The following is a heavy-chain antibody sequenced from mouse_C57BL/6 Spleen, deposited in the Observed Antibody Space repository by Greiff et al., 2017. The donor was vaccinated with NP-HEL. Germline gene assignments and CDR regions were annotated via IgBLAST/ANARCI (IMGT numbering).Heavy chain of an antibody. J-gene: IGHJ1*03. V-gene: IGHV7-3*01. Sequence: EVKLMESGGGLVQPGGSLSLSCAASGFTFTDYYMSWVRQPPGKALEWLGFIRHTANGYTSEYSASVQGRFTISRDTSKRILYRQMNALGAEDSATYYCARYKDWFYWDLDVWGTGTTVTVAS. CDR3: ARYKDWFYWDLDV. CDR2: IRHTANGYTS. CDR1: GFTFTDYY. D-gene: IGHD2-2*01.